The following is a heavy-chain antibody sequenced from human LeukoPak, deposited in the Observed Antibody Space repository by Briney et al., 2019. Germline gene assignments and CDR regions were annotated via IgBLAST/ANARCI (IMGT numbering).Heavy chain of an antibody. V-gene: IGHV5-51*01. D-gene: IGHD2-8*01. CDR2: IYPGDSET. CDR1: GYSFTSYW. J-gene: IGHJ6*04. Sequence: GESLKISCKGSGYSFTSYWIGWVRQMPGKGLEWMGIIYPGDSETKYSPSFQGQVTISADKSSRTAYLQWSSLKASDTAIYYCARLAGAYADVWGKGTTVTISS. CDR3: ARLAGAYADV.